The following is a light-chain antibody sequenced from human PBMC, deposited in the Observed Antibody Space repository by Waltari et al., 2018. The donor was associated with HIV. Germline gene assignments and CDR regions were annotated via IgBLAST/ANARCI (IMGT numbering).Light chain of an antibody. V-gene: IGKV6-21*01. CDR3: HQSSNLPRT. Sequence: DIVLTQSPVFQSVTPTEKVTITCRASQTIGSSLHWYQQKPDQSPTLLIKYASQSFSGVPSRFSGSGSGTDFTLTINGLEAEDAATYYCHQSSNLPRTFGQGTKVEIK. J-gene: IGKJ1*01. CDR1: QTIGSS. CDR2: YAS.